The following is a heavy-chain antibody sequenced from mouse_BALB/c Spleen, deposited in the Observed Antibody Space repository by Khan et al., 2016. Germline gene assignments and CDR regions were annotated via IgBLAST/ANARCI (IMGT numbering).Heavy chain of an antibody. V-gene: IGHV3-2*02. CDR3: AEERGWFAY. CDR1: GYSITSDYA. CDR2: ISYSGST. J-gene: IGHJ3*01. Sequence: EVQLVESGPGLVKPSQSLSLTCTVTGYSITSDYAWNWIRQFPGNKLEWMGYISYSGSTSYNPSLKSRISITRDTSKNQIFLRLNSVTTEDTATXYCAEERGWFAYWGQGTLVTVSA.